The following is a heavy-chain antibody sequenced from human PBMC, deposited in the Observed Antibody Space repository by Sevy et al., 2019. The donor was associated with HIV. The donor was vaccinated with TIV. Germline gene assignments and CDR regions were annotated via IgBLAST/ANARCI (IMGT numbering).Heavy chain of an antibody. CDR3: AKDPPTHNYYGSSGYFDN. J-gene: IGHJ5*02. D-gene: IGHD3-22*01. CDR2: ISDSGGNT. CDR1: GFTFSSYA. V-gene: IGHV3-23*01. Sequence: GGSLRLSCAASGFTFSSYAMSWVRQAPEKGLEWVSVISDSGGNTYYADSVKGRFTISRDNSRNTLYLQMNSLRAEDTAVYYCAKDPPTHNYYGSSGYFDNLGQGTLVTVSS.